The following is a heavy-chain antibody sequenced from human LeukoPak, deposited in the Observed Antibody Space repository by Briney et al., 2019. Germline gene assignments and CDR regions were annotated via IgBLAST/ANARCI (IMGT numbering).Heavy chain of an antibody. CDR3: ARDRDYYGSGSYYLF. CDR2: ISAYNGNT. V-gene: IGHV1-18*01. CDR1: GYTFTSYG. D-gene: IGHD3-10*01. Sequence: ASVKVSCKASGYTFTSYGISWVRQAPGQGLEWMGWISAYNGNTNYAQKLQGRVTMTTDTSTSTAYMELRSLRSDDTAVYYCARDRDYYGSGSYYLFWGQGTLVTVSS. J-gene: IGHJ4*02.